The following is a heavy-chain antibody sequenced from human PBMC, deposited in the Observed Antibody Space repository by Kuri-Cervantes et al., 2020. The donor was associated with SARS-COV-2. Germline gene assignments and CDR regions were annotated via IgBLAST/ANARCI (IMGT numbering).Heavy chain of an antibody. CDR3: AKRPNQYGSGSNSYYYMDV. V-gene: IGHV3-23*01. CDR2: INYSGGST. CDR1: GFTFTDYG. Sequence: GESLKISCLTSGFTFTDYGMAWVRRAPGKVLEWASSINYSGGSTYYAASVRGRFTISRDNSKNMLYLQMNSLRAEDTAVYYCAKRPNQYGSGSNSYYYMDVWGKGSTVTVSS. J-gene: IGHJ6*03. D-gene: IGHD3-10*01.